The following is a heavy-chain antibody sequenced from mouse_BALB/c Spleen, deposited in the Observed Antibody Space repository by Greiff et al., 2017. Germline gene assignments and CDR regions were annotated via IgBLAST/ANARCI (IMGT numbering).Heavy chain of an antibody. CDR1: GYTFTSYE. CDR2: IYPGDGST. CDR3: ARGATAVAPYAMDY. Sequence: LQQSGPELVQPGALVKISCTASGYTFTSYEINWVQQRPGQGLEWIGWIYPGDGSTKYTEKFKGKATLTADKSSSTTYMQLSSLTSENSAVSFWARGATAVAPYAMDYWGQGTSVTVSS. V-gene: IGHV1S33*01. D-gene: IGHD1-1*01. J-gene: IGHJ4*01.